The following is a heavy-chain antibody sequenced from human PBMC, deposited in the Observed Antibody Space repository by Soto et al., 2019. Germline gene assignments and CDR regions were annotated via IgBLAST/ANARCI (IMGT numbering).Heavy chain of an antibody. J-gene: IGHJ4*02. D-gene: IGHD2-2*01. V-gene: IGHV4-4*07. Sequence: PSETLSLTCTVSGGSISSYYWSWIRQPAGKGLEWIGRIYTSGSTNYNPSLKSRVTMSVDTSKNQFSLKLSSVTAADTAVYYCARACSSNSCYDVFDYWGQAPLVTVSS. CDR1: GGSISSYY. CDR3: ARACSSNSCYDVFDY. CDR2: IYTSGST.